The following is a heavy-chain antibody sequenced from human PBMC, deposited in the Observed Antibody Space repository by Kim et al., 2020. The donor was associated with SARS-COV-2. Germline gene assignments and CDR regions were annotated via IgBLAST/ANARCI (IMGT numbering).Heavy chain of an antibody. CDR1: GFTFSNYA. D-gene: IGHD3-10*01. J-gene: IGHJ5*02. V-gene: IGHV3-23*01. Sequence: GGSLRLSCAASGFTFSNYAMTWVRQAPGKGLEWVSGISGSGGNTYYADSVKGRFTISRDNSKNTLYLQMNSLRGEDTALYWCAKDRSYASGANWFDPWGQGTLVTGSS. CDR2: ISGSGGNT. CDR3: AKDRSYASGANWFDP.